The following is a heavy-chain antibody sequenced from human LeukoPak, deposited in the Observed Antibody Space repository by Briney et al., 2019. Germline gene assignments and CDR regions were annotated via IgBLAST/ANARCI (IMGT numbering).Heavy chain of an antibody. Sequence: TPGGSLRLSCAASGFTFSDYYMSWIRQAPGKGLEWVSSISSSSSYIYYADSVKGRFTISRDNAKNSLYLQMNSLRAEDTAVYYCARGGSSTSSFHYWGQGTLVTVSS. D-gene: IGHD2-2*01. CDR1: GFTFSDYY. J-gene: IGHJ4*02. CDR2: ISSSSSYI. CDR3: ARGGSSTSSFHY. V-gene: IGHV3-11*06.